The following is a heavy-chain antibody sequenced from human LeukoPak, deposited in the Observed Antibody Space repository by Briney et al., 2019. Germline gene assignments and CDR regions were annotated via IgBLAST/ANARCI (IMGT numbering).Heavy chain of an antibody. CDR1: GFTFSSYA. J-gene: IGHJ4*02. V-gene: IGHV3-30*04. D-gene: IGHD5-12*01. CDR3: ARDQLAYSGYDTLFAY. CDR2: ISYDGNFK. Sequence: PGGSLRLSCAASGFTFSSYALHWVRQAPGKGLEWVAVISYDGNFKYYADSVKGQITVSRDNSKNTVSLQMNSLRPEDTAVYYCARDQLAYSGYDTLFAYWGQGTLVTVSS.